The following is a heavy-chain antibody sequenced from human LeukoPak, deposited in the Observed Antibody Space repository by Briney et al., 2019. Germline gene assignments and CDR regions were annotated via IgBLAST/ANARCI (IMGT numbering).Heavy chain of an antibody. CDR1: GGSISSSGSY. Sequence: SETLSLTCTVSGGSISSSGSYWGWIRQPPGKAREWIGSLYYGGSTYYNPSLKSRVTISVDKSKNQFSLKLSSVTAADTAVYYCARAGRSFDIWGQGTMVTVSS. D-gene: IGHD1-26*01. V-gene: IGHV4-39*07. CDR3: ARAGRSFDI. CDR2: LYYGGST. J-gene: IGHJ3*02.